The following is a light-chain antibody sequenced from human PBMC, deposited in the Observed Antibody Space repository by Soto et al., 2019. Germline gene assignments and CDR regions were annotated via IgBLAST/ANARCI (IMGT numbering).Light chain of an antibody. Sequence: EIVLTHSPGTLYLSPGETATLSCRASQSLSSNFLAWYHEKPGQPPRLLIYAASTRATGIPDRFSGSGSGTDFTLTISRLEPEDFAVYYCQQYGSSGTFGQGTKVDIK. CDR3: QQYGSSGT. V-gene: IGKV3-20*01. CDR2: AAS. CDR1: QSLSSNF. J-gene: IGKJ1*01.